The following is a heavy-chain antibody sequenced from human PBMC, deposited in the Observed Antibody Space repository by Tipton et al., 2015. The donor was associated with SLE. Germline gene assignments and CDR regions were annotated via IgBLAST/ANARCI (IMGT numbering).Heavy chain of an antibody. CDR2: ISNGGYI. D-gene: IGHD3-10*01. CDR3: ARDLNYYGSGSYKGWFDP. V-gene: IGHV4-59*12. Sequence: TLSLTCTVSGGSIGSFYWNWIRQPPGKGLEWIGYISNGGYINYKPSLKGRLTISRDTSKNQFSLKMRSVTPADTAVYYCARDLNYYGSGSYKGWFDPWGQGTLVTVSS. CDR1: GGSIGSFY. J-gene: IGHJ5*02.